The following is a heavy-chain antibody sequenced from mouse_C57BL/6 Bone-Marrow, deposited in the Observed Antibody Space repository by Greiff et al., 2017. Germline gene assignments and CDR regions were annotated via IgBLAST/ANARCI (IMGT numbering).Heavy chain of an antibody. D-gene: IGHD1-1*01. Sequence: VQLVESGPGLVAPSQSLSITCTVSGFSLTSYAISWVRQPPGKGLEWLGVIWTGGGTNYNSALKSRLSISKDNSKSQVFLKMNSLQTDDTARYYCARIVITTGEGYFDVWGTGTTVTVSS. CDR1: GFSLTSYA. J-gene: IGHJ1*03. CDR2: IWTGGGT. V-gene: IGHV2-9-1*01. CDR3: ARIVITTGEGYFDV.